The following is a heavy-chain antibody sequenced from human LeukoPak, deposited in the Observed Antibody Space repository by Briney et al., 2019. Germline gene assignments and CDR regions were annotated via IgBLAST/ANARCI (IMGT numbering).Heavy chain of an antibody. CDR3: ARERTPGSGYGVDY. CDR2: INPNINGT. CDR1: GYTFTSYY. Sequence: GASVNVSCKASGYTFTSYYMHWVRQAPGQGLEWMGWINPNINGTNYAQKFQGRVTMTGDRSISTAYMELSRLRSDDTAVYYCARERTPGSGYGVDYWGQGTVVTVSS. D-gene: IGHD6-25*01. J-gene: IGHJ4*02. V-gene: IGHV1-2*02.